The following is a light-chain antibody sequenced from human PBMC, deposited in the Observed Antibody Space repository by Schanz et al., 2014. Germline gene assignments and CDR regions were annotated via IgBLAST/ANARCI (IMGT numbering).Light chain of an antibody. Sequence: QSVLTQPPSVSGAPGQRVTISCTGSRSNIGAGYGVHWYQQLPGTAPKLLIYGNINRPSGVPDRFSGSKSGTSASLAITGLQAEDEADYYCQSYDRSLSGFWVFGGGTKLTVL. CDR3: QSYDRSLSGFWV. V-gene: IGLV1-40*01. J-gene: IGLJ3*02. CDR1: RSNIGAGYG. CDR2: GNI.